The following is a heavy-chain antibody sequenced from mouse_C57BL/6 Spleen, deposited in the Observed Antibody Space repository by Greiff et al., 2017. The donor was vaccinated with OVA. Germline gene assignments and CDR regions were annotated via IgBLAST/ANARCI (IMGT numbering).Heavy chain of an antibody. V-gene: IGHV1-81*01. CDR2: IYPRSGNT. CDR3: AREGSYYYGSSYDY. D-gene: IGHD1-1*01. CDR1: GYTFTSYG. J-gene: IGHJ2*01. Sequence: QVQLQQSGAELARPGASVKLSCKASGYTFTSYGISWVKQRTGQGLEWIGEIYPRSGNTYYNEKFKGKATLTADKSSSTAYMELRSLTSEDSAVYFCAREGSYYYGSSYDYWGQGTTLTVSS.